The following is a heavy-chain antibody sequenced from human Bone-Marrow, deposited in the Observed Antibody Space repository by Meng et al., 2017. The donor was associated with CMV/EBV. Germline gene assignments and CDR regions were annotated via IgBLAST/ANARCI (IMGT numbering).Heavy chain of an antibody. CDR3: ARVVPAAIGGWY. V-gene: IGHV3-21*01. J-gene: IGHJ4*02. CDR1: GFTFSSYS. D-gene: IGHD2-2*01. Sequence: GGSLRLSCAASGFTFSSYSMNWVRQAPGKGLEWVSSISSSSSYIYYADSVKGRFTISRDNAKNSLYLQMNSLRAEDTAVYYCARVVPAAIGGWYWGQGPLVTGSS. CDR2: ISSSSSYI.